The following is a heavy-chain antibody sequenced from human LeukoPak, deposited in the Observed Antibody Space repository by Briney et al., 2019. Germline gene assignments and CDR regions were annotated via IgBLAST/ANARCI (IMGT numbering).Heavy chain of an antibody. CDR1: GYTFTSYG. CDR3: ARDNYDILTGYSADAFDI. CDR2: ISAYNGNT. D-gene: IGHD3-9*01. Sequence: GASVKVSCKASGYTFTSYGISWVRQAPGQGLEWMGWISAYNGNTNYAQKLQGRVTMTTDTSTSTAYMELRSLRSDDTAVYYCARDNYDILTGYSADAFDIWGQGTMVTVSS. V-gene: IGHV1-18*01. J-gene: IGHJ3*02.